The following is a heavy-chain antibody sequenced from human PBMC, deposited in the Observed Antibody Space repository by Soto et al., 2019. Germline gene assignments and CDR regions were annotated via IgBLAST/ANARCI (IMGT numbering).Heavy chain of an antibody. CDR3: VRGAPLIVGATSLDS. CDR2: LYHSGST. CDR1: GGSISSSDW. D-gene: IGHD1-26*01. J-gene: IGHJ4*02. V-gene: IGHV4-4*02. Sequence: QVQLQESGPGLVKPSGTLSLTCAVSGGSISSSDWWRWVRQPPGKGLEWIGELYHSGSTNYNPSLTRRATTPXXXSXXQFHLKLSSVTAADAAVYYCVRGAPLIVGATSLDSWAQRTPVTLSS.